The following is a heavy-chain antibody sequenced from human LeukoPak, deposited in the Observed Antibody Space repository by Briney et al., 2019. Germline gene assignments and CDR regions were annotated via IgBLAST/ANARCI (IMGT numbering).Heavy chain of an antibody. J-gene: IGHJ4*02. CDR1: GFSFSSYW. CDR3: ASSRLMVRGVVFDY. CDR2: INSDGSST. D-gene: IGHD3-10*01. V-gene: IGHV3-74*01. Sequence: GGSLRLSCVASGFSFSSYWMHWVRQAPGKGLEWVSRINSDGSSTSYADSVKGRFTISRDNAKNTLYLQMNSLRAEDTAVYYCASSRLMVRGVVFDYWGQGTLVTVSS.